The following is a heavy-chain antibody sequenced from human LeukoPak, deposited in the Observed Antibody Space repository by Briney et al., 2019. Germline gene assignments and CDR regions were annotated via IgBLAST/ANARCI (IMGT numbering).Heavy chain of an antibody. J-gene: IGHJ4*02. CDR3: ARYIEMATIDYVDY. Sequence: PSETLSLTCTVSGGSISSSSYYWGWIRQPPGTGLEWIGSIYYSGSTYYNPSLKSRVTISVDTSKNQFSLKLSSVTAADTAVYYCARYIEMATIDYVDYWGQGTLVTVSS. D-gene: IGHD5-24*01. V-gene: IGHV4-39*01. CDR2: IYYSGST. CDR1: GGSISSSSYY.